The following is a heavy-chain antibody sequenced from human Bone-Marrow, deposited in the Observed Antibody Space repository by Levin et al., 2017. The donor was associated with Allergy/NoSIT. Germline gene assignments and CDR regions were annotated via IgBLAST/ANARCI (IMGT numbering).Heavy chain of an antibody. D-gene: IGHD2-15*01. CDR3: AGTYCSGGTCYRGWFDL. J-gene: IGHJ5*02. V-gene: IGHV4-59*01. CDR1: GGSISTYY. CDR2: IYYSGST. Sequence: SETLSLTCTVSGGSISTYYWNWIRQPPGKGLEWIGYIYYSGSTYYNPSLESRVTISVDTSKNQFSLKLNSVTAADTAVYYFAGTYCSGGTCYRGWFDLWGQGTLVTVSS.